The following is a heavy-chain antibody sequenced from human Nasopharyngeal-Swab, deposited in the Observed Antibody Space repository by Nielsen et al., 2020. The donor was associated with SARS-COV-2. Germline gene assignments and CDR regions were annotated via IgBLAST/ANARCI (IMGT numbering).Heavy chain of an antibody. CDR2: ISSSSYI. CDR1: GFTFSSYS. D-gene: IGHD3-22*01. J-gene: IGHJ4*02. Sequence: GGSLRLSCAASGFTFSSYSMNWVRQAPGKGLEWVSSISSSSYIYYADSVKGRFTISRDNAKNSLYLQMNSLRAEDTAVYYCARLWVYDSSGYRDDTDYWGQGTLVTVSS. CDR3: ARLWVYDSSGYRDDTDY. V-gene: IGHV3-21*01.